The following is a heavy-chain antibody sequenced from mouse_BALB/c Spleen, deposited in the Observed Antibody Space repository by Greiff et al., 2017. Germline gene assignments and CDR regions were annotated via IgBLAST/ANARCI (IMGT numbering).Heavy chain of an antibody. J-gene: IGHJ1*01. V-gene: IGHV14-3*02. CDR2: IDPANGNT. CDR1: GFNIKDTY. CDR3: SRGYYGTGTYFDV. D-gene: IGHD1-1*01. Sequence: VQLQQSGAELVKPGASVKLSCTASGFNIKDTYMHWVKQRPEQGLEWIGRIDPANGNTKYDPKFQGKATITADTSSNTAYLQLSSLTSEDTAVYYCSRGYYGTGTYFDVWGAGTTVTVSS.